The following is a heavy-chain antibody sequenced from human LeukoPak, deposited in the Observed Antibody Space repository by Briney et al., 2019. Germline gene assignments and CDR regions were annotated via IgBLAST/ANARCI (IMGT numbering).Heavy chain of an antibody. CDR2: ISPHRRNT. J-gene: IGHJ5*02. V-gene: IGHV1-18*01. Sequence: ASVKVSCKASGYTFTYYGIIWVRQAPGQGLEWMGWISPHRRNTEYAEKLQGRVTMTADTGTSTAYMELRSLRSDDTAVYYCARGDADLLPGQNWFDPWGQGTLVTVSS. CDR1: GYTFTYYG. CDR3: ARGDADLLPGQNWFDP. D-gene: IGHD3-9*01.